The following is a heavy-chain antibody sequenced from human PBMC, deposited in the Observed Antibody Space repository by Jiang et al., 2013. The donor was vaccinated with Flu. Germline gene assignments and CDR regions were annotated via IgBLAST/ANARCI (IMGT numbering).Heavy chain of an antibody. D-gene: IGHD4-17*01. CDR1: GYIFPGYY. CDR2: INPNTGGT. J-gene: IGHJ6*02. Sequence: VQLVESGAEVKKPGASVKVSCKASGYIFPGYYMHWVRQAPGQGLEWLGWINPNTGGTSYAQNLQGRVTMTRDTSISTAYMDLSSLRSDDTAVYYCARGDNDFGDYERWGMGLDVWGQGTTVTVSS. CDR3: ARGDNDFGDYERWGMGLDV. V-gene: IGHV1-2*02.